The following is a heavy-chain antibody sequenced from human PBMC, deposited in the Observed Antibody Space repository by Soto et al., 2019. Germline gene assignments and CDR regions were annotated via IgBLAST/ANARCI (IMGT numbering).Heavy chain of an antibody. CDR3: ASIKTWGGNLGY. CDR1: GFTFSSYG. D-gene: IGHD3-3*01. CDR2: IWYDGSNK. J-gene: IGHJ4*02. V-gene: IGHV3-33*01. Sequence: PGGSLRLSCAASGFTFSSYGMHWVRQAPGKGLEWVAVIWYDGSNKYYADSVKGRFTISRDNSKNTLYLQMNSLRAEDTAVYYCASIKTWGGNLGYWGQGTLVTVSS.